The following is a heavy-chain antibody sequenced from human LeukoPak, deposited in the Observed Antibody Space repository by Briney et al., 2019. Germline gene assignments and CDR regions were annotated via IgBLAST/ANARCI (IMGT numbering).Heavy chain of an antibody. J-gene: IGHJ4*02. D-gene: IGHD6-13*01. CDR3: ARVPAAGTGPDY. V-gene: IGHV4-4*02. Sequence: TSETLSLTCAVSGGSISSSNWWSWVRQPPGKGLEWIGEIYHSGSTNYNPSLKSRVTISVDKSKNQFSLKLSSVTAADTAVYYCARVPAAGTGPDYWGQGTLVTVSS. CDR2: IYHSGST. CDR1: GGSISSSNW.